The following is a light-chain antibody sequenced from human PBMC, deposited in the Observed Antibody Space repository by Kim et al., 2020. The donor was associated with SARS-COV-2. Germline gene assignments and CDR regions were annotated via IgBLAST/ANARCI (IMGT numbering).Light chain of an antibody. V-gene: IGKV3-15*01. Sequence: EIVMTQSPATLSVSPGERATLSCRASQSVGSNLAWYQQKPGQAPRLLIHSASTRATGIPARFSGSGSGTDFTLTISSLQSEDFAVYYCQQYNNWCTFGQGTKLEI. CDR2: SAS. CDR3: QQYNNWCT. J-gene: IGKJ2*02. CDR1: QSVGSN.